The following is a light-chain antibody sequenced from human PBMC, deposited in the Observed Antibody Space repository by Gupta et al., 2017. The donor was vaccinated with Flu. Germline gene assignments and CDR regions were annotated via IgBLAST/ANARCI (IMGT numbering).Light chain of an antibody. CDR1: ASNIGINY. CDR2: DND. CDR3: GTWDNSLSAVV. J-gene: IGLJ2*01. Sequence: QSVLTQPPSVSAAPGQKVTFSCSGSASNIGINYVSWYQQLPETAPKRLMYDNDKRPSGIPDRFSGSKSGTSATLGITGLQTGDEADDYCGTWDNSLSAVVFGGGTKLSVL. V-gene: IGLV1-51*01.